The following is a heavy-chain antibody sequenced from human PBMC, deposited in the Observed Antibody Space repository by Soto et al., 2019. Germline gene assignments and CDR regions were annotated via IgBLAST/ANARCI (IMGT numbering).Heavy chain of an antibody. D-gene: IGHD5-18*01. Sequence: ASVKVSCKASGGTFSSYTISWVRQAPGQGLEWMGRIIPILGIANYAQKFQGRVTITADKSTSTAYMELSSLRSEDTAVYYCARETRRGYSYGYFDYWGQGTLVTVSS. V-gene: IGHV1-69*04. J-gene: IGHJ4*02. CDR2: IIPILGIA. CDR1: GGTFSSYT. CDR3: ARETRRGYSYGYFDY.